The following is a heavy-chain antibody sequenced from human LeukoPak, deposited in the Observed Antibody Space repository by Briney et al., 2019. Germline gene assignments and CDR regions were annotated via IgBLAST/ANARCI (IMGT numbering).Heavy chain of an antibody. V-gene: IGHV3-66*01. J-gene: IGHJ4*02. D-gene: IGHD3-9*01. Sequence: GGSLRLSCAAPGFTVSSNYMSWVRQAPGKGLEWVSVIYSGGSTYYADSVKGRFTISRDNSKNTLYLQMNSLRAEDTAVYYCARNGGILTGYYDYWGQGTLVTVSS. CDR1: GFTVSSNY. CDR3: ARNGGILTGYYDY. CDR2: IYSGGST.